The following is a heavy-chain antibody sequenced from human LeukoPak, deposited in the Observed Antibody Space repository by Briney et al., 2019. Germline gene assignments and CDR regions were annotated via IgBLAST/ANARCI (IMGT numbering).Heavy chain of an antibody. CDR3: AKDISRITMIVVDAFDI. CDR1: GFTFSSYA. D-gene: IGHD3-22*01. J-gene: IGHJ3*02. Sequence: GGSLRLSCAASGFTFSSYAMSWVRQAPRKGLEWVSAISGSGGSTYYADSVKGRFTISRDNSKNTLYLQMNSLRAEDTAVYYCAKDISRITMIVVDAFDIWGQGTMVTVSS. V-gene: IGHV3-23*01. CDR2: ISGSGGST.